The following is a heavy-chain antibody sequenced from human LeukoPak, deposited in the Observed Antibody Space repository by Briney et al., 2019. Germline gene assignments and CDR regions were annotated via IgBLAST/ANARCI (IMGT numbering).Heavy chain of an antibody. CDR3: ASRNTIGGYFDY. D-gene: IGHD3-9*01. V-gene: IGHV1-2*02. CDR1: GYTFTGYY. Sequence: GASVKVSCKAYGYTFTGYYMHWVRQAPGQGLEWMGWINPNSGGTNYAQTFQGRVTMTRDTSISTAYMRLSRLRSDDTAVYYCASRNTIGGYFDYWGQGSLVTVYS. CDR2: INPNSGGT. J-gene: IGHJ4*02.